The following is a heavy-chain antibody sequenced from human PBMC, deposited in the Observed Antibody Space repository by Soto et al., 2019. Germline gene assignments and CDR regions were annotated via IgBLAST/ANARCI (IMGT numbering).Heavy chain of an antibody. CDR2: MNPNSGNT. CDR3: ARRGVTGYYYYYMDV. D-gene: IGHD3-10*01. CDR1: GYTFTSYD. V-gene: IGHV1-8*01. Sequence: ASVKVSCKASGYTFTSYDINWVRQATGQGPEWMGWMNPNSGNTGYAQKFQGRVTMTRNTSISTAYMELSSLRSEDTAVYYCARRGVTGYYYYYMDVWGKGTTVTVSS. J-gene: IGHJ6*03.